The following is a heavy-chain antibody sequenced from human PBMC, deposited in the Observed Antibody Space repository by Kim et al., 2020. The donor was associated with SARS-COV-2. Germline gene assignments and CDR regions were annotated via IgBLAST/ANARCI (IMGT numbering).Heavy chain of an antibody. D-gene: IGHD3-9*01. Sequence: GGSLRLSCAASGFTFSSYSMNWVRQAPGKGLEWVSSISSSSSYIYYADSVKGRFTISRDNAKNSLYLQMNSLRAEDTAVYYCARGHDDHFDWLLYYYYYYGMDVWGQGTTVTVSS. CDR3: ARGHDDHFDWLLYYYYYYGMDV. J-gene: IGHJ6*02. V-gene: IGHV3-21*01. CDR2: ISSSSSYI. CDR1: GFTFSSYS.